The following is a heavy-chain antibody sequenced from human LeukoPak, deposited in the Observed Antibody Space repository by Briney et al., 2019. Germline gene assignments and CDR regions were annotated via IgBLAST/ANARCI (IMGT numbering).Heavy chain of an antibody. CDR1: GYSFTSYW. V-gene: IGHV5-51*01. CDR2: IYPGDSDT. Sequence: GESLKISCKGSGYSFTSYWIGWVRHMPGKGLEWIGIIYPGDSDTRYSPSFQGQVTISADKSISTAYLQWSSLKASDTAMYYCARHYYGSGSYPDYWGQGTLVTVSS. J-gene: IGHJ4*02. CDR3: ARHYYGSGSYPDY. D-gene: IGHD3-10*01.